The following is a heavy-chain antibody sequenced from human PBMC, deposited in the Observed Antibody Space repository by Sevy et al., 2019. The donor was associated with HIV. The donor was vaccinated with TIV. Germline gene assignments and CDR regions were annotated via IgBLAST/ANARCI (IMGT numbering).Heavy chain of an antibody. J-gene: IGHJ4*02. D-gene: IGHD3-10*01. Sequence: GGSLRLSCAASGFTFSDYYMNLIRQAPGKGLEWVSYISISGRTMYYADSVKGRFTISRDNAKNSLYLQMNSLRAEDTAVYYCAREVDGVRGVFDYWGQGTLVTVSS. CDR1: GFTFSDYY. V-gene: IGHV3-11*01. CDR2: ISISGRTM. CDR3: AREVDGVRGVFDY.